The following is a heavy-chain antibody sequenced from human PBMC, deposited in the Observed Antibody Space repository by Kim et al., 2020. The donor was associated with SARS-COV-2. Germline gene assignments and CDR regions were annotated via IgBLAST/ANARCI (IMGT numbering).Heavy chain of an antibody. CDR1: RYTFTTSP. CDR2: INTDTGNP. CDR3: ARGQSTTWGHWFDP. J-gene: IGHJ5*02. V-gene: IGHV7-4-1*02. D-gene: IGHD7-27*01. Sequence: ASVKVSCKAPRYTFTTSPINWVRQAPGQGLEWMGWINTDTGNPTYAQGFTGRFVFSLDTSVSTAYLQISSLKAEDTAVYYCARGQSTTWGHWFDPWGQGT.